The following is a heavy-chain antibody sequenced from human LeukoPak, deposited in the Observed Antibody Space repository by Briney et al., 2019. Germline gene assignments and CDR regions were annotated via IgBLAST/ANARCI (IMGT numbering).Heavy chain of an antibody. Sequence: GGSLRLSCAASGFTFSSYGMHWVRQAPGKGLEWVAFIRYDGSNKYYADSVKGRFTISRDNSKNTLYLQMNSLRAEDTAVYYCARTPYCGGDCYPYDAFDIWGQGTMVTVSS. CDR2: IRYDGSNK. V-gene: IGHV3-30*02. CDR3: ARTPYCGGDCYPYDAFDI. J-gene: IGHJ3*02. CDR1: GFTFSSYG. D-gene: IGHD2-21*02.